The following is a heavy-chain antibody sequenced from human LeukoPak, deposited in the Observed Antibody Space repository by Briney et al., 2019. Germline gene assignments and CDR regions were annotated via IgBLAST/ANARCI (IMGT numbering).Heavy chain of an antibody. J-gene: IGHJ1*01. Sequence: GGSLRLSCAASGFTFSSYSMNWVRQAPGKGLEWVSYISSSSSTIYYADSVKGRFTISRDNAKNSLYLQMNSLRAEDTAVHYCARDPAATGTGYFQHWGQGTLVTVSS. D-gene: IGHD1-1*01. CDR3: ARDPAATGTGYFQH. CDR2: ISSSSSTI. CDR1: GFTFSSYS. V-gene: IGHV3-48*01.